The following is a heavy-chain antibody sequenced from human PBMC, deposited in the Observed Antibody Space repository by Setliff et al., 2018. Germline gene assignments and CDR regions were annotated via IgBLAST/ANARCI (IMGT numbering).Heavy chain of an antibody. J-gene: IGHJ4*02. Sequence: SETLSLTCTASGASISSGTYYWAWIRQPPGKGLEWIGRIHYRGTTYSNASLASRLTISVDTAKNQFSLKLTSVTAADTAVYYCARTGTYRYFDYWGQGTRVTVSS. CDR3: ARTGTYRYFDY. D-gene: IGHD1-1*01. CDR2: IHYRGTT. V-gene: IGHV4-39*01. CDR1: GASISSGTYY.